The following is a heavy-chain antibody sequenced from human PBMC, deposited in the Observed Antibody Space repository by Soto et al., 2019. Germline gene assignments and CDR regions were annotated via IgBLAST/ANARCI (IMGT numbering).Heavy chain of an antibody. Sequence: QVQLVQSGAEVKRPAASVKVSCEASGSTFTTYDINWVRQASGQGLEWMGCVNPRSGNTVYAQKFHGRVTMIRDTSIRTAYMELSSLKSDDAAIYYCSRVSMYIWNDHWGQGTLVTVSS. CDR1: GSTFTTYD. CDR3: SRVSMYIWNDH. CDR2: VNPRSGNT. J-gene: IGHJ5*02. V-gene: IGHV1-8*02. D-gene: IGHD1-20*01.